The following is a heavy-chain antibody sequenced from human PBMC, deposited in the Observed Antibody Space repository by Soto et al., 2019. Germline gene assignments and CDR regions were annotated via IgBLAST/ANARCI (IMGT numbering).Heavy chain of an antibody. J-gene: IGHJ4*02. CDR2: INHSGST. Sequence: PSETLSLTCAVYGGSFSGYYWSWIRQPPGKGLEWIGEINHSGSTNYNPSPKSRVTISVDTSKNQFSLKLSSVTAADTAVYYCARVASISIAAAGTIDYWGQGTLVTVSS. D-gene: IGHD6-13*01. CDR3: ARVASISIAAAGTIDY. V-gene: IGHV4-34*01. CDR1: GGSFSGYY.